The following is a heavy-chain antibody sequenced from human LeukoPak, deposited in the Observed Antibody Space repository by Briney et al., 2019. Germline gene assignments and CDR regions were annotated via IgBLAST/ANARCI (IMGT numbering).Heavy chain of an antibody. V-gene: IGHV3-33*06. Sequence: PGGSLRLSCAAAGFTFSRYGMHWVRQAPGKGLEGVAVIWYDGSNKYYADSVKGRFTISRDNSKSTVYLQMNSLRDEDTAVYYCAKVNSGVALSNWYFDLWGRGTQVTVPS. CDR2: IWYDGSNK. J-gene: IGHJ2*01. D-gene: IGHD2-15*01. CDR1: GFTFSRYG. CDR3: AKVNSGVALSNWYFDL.